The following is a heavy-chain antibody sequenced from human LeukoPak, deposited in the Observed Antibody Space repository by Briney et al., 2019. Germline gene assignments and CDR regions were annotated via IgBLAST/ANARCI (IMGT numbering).Heavy chain of an antibody. Sequence: PSETLSLTCTVSGGSISSYYWSWIRQPPGKGLEWIGYIYYSGSTNYNPSLKSRVTISVDTSKNQFSLKLSSVTAADTAVYYCARVRGSSASWFDPWGQGTLVTVSS. CDR3: ARVRGSSASWFDP. V-gene: IGHV4-59*01. D-gene: IGHD1-26*01. J-gene: IGHJ5*02. CDR2: IYYSGST. CDR1: GGSISSYY.